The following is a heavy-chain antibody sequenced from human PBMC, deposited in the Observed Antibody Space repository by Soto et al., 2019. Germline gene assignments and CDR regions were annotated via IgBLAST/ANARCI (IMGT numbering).Heavy chain of an antibody. D-gene: IGHD3-10*01. Sequence: EVQLVESGGGLVQPGGSLRLSCTASGFTFSTYYINWVRQAPGKGLEWGSCIDNTGGTIYYADSVTGRFTVSRDNTKNSLYLQMNSLRAEDTAVYYCARDRAYYYMDVWGKGTTVTVSS. CDR3: ARDRAYYYMDV. J-gene: IGHJ6*03. CDR1: GFTFSTYY. CDR2: IDNTGGTI. V-gene: IGHV3-48*01.